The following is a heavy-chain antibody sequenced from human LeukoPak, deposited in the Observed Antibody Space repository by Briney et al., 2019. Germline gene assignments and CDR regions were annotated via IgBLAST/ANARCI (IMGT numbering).Heavy chain of an antibody. CDR1: GFTFSSYG. D-gene: IGHD1-26*01. J-gene: IGHJ4*02. V-gene: IGHV3-30*02. CDR3: AKDGPNYFDY. Sequence: PGGSLRLSCAASGFTFSSYGMHWVRQAPGKGLEWVAFIRYDGSNKYHADSVKGRFTISRDNSKNTLYLQMNSLRAEDTAVYYCAKDGPNYFDYWGQGTLVTVSS. CDR2: IRYDGSNK.